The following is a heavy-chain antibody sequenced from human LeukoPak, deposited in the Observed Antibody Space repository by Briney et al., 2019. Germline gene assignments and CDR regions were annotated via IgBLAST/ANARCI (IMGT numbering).Heavy chain of an antibody. CDR2: IYYTGTT. V-gene: IGHV4-59*01. CDR3: AGAPNRHYFDY. J-gene: IGHJ4*02. CDR1: SGSITSYY. Sequence: PSETLSLTRTVSSGSITSYYWSWIRQPPGKGLEYIGHIYYTGTTDYNPSLKSRVTMSVDTSKSQFSLRLISVTASDTAVYFCAGAPNRHYFDYWGQGTLVAVSS.